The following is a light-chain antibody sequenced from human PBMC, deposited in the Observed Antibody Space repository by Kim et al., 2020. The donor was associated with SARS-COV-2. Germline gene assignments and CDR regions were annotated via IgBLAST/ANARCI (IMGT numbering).Light chain of an antibody. J-gene: IGLJ2*01. V-gene: IGLV3-9*01. CDR3: QVWDSDTVI. CDR1: NIGTKN. CDR2: RDR. Sequence: SYELTQPLSVSVALGQTARITCGENNIGTKNVHWYQQKPGQAPALVIYRDRNRPSGIPERFSGSNSGNTATLTISRAQAGDEADYYCQVWDSDTVIYGGGTQLTVL.